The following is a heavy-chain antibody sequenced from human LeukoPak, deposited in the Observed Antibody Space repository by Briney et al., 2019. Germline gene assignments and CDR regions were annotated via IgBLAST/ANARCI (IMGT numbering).Heavy chain of an antibody. Sequence: ASVKVSCKASGYTFTSYGISWVRQAPGQGLEWMGWISAYNGNTNYAQKLQGRVTMTTDTSTSTAYMGLRSLRSDDTAVYYCARGYYGSGSYYNSGYYYYYMDVWGKGTTVTVSS. J-gene: IGHJ6*03. D-gene: IGHD3-10*01. V-gene: IGHV1-18*01. CDR2: ISAYNGNT. CDR1: GYTFTSYG. CDR3: ARGYYGSGSYYNSGYYYYYMDV.